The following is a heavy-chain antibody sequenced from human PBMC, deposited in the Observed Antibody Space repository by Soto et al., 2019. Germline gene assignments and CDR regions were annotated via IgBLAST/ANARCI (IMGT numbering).Heavy chain of an antibody. CDR1: GGSISSGDYY. V-gene: IGHV4-30-4*01. Sequence: QVQLQESGPGLVKPSQTLSLTCTVSGGSISSGDYYWSWIRQPPGKGLEWIGYIYYSGSTYYNPSPKSRVTISVDTSKNQFPLKLSSVTAADPAVYYCARDGNVDTAMALDYWGQGTLVTVSS. J-gene: IGHJ4*02. D-gene: IGHD5-18*01. CDR2: IYYSGST. CDR3: ARDGNVDTAMALDY.